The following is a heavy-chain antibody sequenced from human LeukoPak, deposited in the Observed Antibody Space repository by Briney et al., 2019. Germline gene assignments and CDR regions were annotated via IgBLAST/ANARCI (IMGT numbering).Heavy chain of an antibody. CDR1: GFTFSSYS. Sequence: GGSLRLSCAASGFTFSSYSMNWVRQAPGKGLEWVASISSSSSYIYYADSVKGRFTISRDNAKNLLYLQMNSLRAEDTAVYDCARVGHGQWLVRAVYKWFDPWGQGTLVTVSS. V-gene: IGHV3-21*01. D-gene: IGHD6-19*01. CDR3: ARVGHGQWLVRAVYKWFDP. CDR2: ISSSSSYI. J-gene: IGHJ5*02.